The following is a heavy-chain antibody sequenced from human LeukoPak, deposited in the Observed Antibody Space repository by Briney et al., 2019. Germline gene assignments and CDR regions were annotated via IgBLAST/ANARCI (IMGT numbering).Heavy chain of an antibody. CDR2: ISSSGNTI. D-gene: IGHD2-15*01. J-gene: IGHJ4*02. V-gene: IGHV3-48*03. CDR1: EFTFTSYE. CDR3: AKTPRAVAVTVRFDY. Sequence: PGGSLRLSCAASEFTFTSYELNWVRQAPGKGLECVSYISSSGNTISYAHSVKGRFTISRDNAKNSLYMQVISLRAEDTAVYYCAKTPRAVAVTVRFDYWGQGALVTVSS.